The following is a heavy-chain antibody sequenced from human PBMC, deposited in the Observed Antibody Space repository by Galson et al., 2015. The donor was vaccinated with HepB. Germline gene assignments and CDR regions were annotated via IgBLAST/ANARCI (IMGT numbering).Heavy chain of an antibody. Sequence: QSGAEVKKPGESLKIPCTGSGYSFTSYWIGWVRQMPGKGLEWMGIIYPGDSDTRYSPSFQGQVTISADKSISTAYLQWSSLKASDTAMYYCARDNFDILTGYYNLFDCWGQGTLVTVSS. CDR2: IYPGDSDT. J-gene: IGHJ4*02. CDR3: ARDNFDILTGYYNLFDC. D-gene: IGHD3-9*01. V-gene: IGHV5-51*01. CDR1: GYSFTSYW.